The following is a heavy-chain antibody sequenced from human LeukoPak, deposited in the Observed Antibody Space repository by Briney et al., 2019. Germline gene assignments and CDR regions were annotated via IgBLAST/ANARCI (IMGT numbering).Heavy chain of an antibody. CDR2: ISSSSSYI. D-gene: IGHD4-23*01. J-gene: IGHJ4*02. CDR3: ARDGNWRLDY. V-gene: IGHV3-21*01. Sequence: GGSLRLSCAASGFTFSSYSMNWVRQAPGKGLEWVSSISSSSSYIYYADSVKGRFTISRDNAKNSLYLQMNSLRGEDTAMYYCARDGNWRLDYWGQGTLVTVSS. CDR1: GFTFSSYS.